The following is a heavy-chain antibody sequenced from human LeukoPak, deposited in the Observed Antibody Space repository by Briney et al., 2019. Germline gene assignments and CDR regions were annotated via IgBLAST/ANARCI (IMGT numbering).Heavy chain of an antibody. CDR2: MSYSGNS. Sequence: SETLSLTCTLSGGSISTYYWSWIRQSPGKGLEWIGYMSYSGNSNYSPSLESRVTVSVDTSKNQFSLKLTSVTAADTAVYYCARNGGGWSFDYWGQGTLVTVSS. J-gene: IGHJ4*02. D-gene: IGHD6-19*01. V-gene: IGHV4-59*08. CDR1: GGSISTYY. CDR3: ARNGGGWSFDY.